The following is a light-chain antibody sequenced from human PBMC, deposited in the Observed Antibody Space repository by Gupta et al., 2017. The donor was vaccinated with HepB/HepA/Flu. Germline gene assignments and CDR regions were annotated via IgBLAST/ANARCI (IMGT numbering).Light chain of an antibody. CDR1: QSVLNSSNNKHY. CDR2: WAS. Sequence: DIVMTQSSDSLAVSLGERATINCKSTQSVLNSSNNKHYLAWFQQRPGQPPRLLIYWASTRESGVPDRFSGSGSGTDFTLTISSLQAEDVAVYYCQQYYSSPPWTFGQGTKVEIK. J-gene: IGKJ1*01. CDR3: QQYYSSPPWT. V-gene: IGKV4-1*01.